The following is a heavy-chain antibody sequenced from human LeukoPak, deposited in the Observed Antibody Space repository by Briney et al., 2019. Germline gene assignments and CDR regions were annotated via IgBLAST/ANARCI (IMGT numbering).Heavy chain of an antibody. CDR2: IRGAGTDI. V-gene: IGHV3-48*02. CDR1: GFNFNIYR. CDR3: ARDQGHYYYYMDV. J-gene: IGHJ6*03. Sequence: GGALRLSCTASGFNFNIYRMNWVRQAPGKGLEWVSCIRGAGTDINYADSVKGRFTISRDNAENSVYLQMNSLREEDTAVYYCARDQGHYYYYMDVWGKGTTVTVSS.